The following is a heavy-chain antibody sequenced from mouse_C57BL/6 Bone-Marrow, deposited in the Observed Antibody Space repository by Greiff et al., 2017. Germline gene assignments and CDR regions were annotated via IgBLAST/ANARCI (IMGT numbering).Heavy chain of an antibody. D-gene: IGHD1-1*01. CDR2: IDPNGGGT. Sequence: VQLQQPGAELVKPGASVKLSCKASGYTFTSSWMHWVKQRPGRGLAWIGRIDPNGGGTKYNEKFKSKATLTVDKPSSTAYMQLSSLTSEDSAVYYCASTNHYAMDYWGQGTSVTVSS. CDR1: GYTFTSSW. J-gene: IGHJ4*01. CDR3: ASTNHYAMDY. V-gene: IGHV1-72*01.